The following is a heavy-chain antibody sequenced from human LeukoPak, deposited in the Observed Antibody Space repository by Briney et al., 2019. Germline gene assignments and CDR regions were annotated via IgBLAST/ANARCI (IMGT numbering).Heavy chain of an antibody. CDR3: ARGAISYYYYYYMDV. Sequence: SETLSLTCTASGGSLSSYYWSWIRQPPGKGLEWIGYIYYSGSTNYNPSLKSRVTISVDTSKNQFSLKLSSVTAADTAVYYCARGAISYYYYYYMDVWGKGTTVTVSS. D-gene: IGHD3-16*01. V-gene: IGHV4-59*12. CDR1: GGSLSSYY. J-gene: IGHJ6*03. CDR2: IYYSGST.